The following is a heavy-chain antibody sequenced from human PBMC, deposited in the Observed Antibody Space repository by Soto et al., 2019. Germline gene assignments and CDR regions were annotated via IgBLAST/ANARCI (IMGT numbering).Heavy chain of an antibody. J-gene: IGHJ5*02. CDR1: GGTFSSHA. Sequence: QVQLVQSGAEVKKPGSSVKVSCKASGGTFSSHAISWVRQAPGQGLEWMGGIIPIFGTANYAQKFQGRVTITADESTSTAYMELSSLRSEDTAVYYCARLYCSGGSCYSGWFDPWGQGTLVTVSS. D-gene: IGHD2-15*01. V-gene: IGHV1-69*01. CDR3: ARLYCSGGSCYSGWFDP. CDR2: IIPIFGTA.